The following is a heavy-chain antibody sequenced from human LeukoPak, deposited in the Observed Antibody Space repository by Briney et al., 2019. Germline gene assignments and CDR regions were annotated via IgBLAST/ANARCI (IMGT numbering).Heavy chain of an antibody. J-gene: IGHJ3*02. D-gene: IGHD3-22*01. Sequence: GGTLRLSCAASGFTFSSYGMSWVRQAPGKGLEWVSAISGSGGSTYYADSVKGRFTISRDNSKNTLYLQMNSLRAEGTAVYYCAKHSSGYYYVGAFDIWGQGTMVTVSS. CDR2: ISGSGGST. CDR1: GFTFSSYG. V-gene: IGHV3-23*01. CDR3: AKHSSGYYYVGAFDI.